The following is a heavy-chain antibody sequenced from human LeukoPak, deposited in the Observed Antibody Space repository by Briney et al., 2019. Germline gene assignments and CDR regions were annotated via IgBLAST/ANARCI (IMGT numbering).Heavy chain of an antibody. CDR3: ASAPKTYYDYVWGHTGAFDI. J-gene: IGHJ3*02. V-gene: IGHV4-59*08. D-gene: IGHD3-16*01. CDR1: GGSISSYY. CDR2: IYYSGST. Sequence: SETLSLTCTVSGGSISSYYWSWIRQPPGKGLEWIGYIYYSGSTNYNPSLMSRVTISVDTSKNQFSLKLSSVTAADTAVYYCASAPKTYYDYVWGHTGAFDIWGQGTMVTVSS.